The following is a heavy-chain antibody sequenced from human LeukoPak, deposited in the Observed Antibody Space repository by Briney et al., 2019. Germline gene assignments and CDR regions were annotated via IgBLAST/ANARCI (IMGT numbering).Heavy chain of an antibody. J-gene: IGHJ4*02. CDR1: GGSFSGYY. CDR3: ARDEPRYCSGGSCYSGYYLDY. D-gene: IGHD2-15*01. CDR2: INHSGST. Sequence: SETLSLTCAVYGGSFSGYYWSWIRQPPGKGLEWIGEINHSGSTNYNPSLRSRVTISVDTSKNQFSLKLSSVTAADTAVYYCARDEPRYCSGGSCYSGYYLDYWGQGTLVTVSS. V-gene: IGHV4-34*01.